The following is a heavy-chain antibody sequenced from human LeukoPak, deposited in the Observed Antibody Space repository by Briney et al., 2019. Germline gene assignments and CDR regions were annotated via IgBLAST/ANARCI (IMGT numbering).Heavy chain of an antibody. D-gene: IGHD5-24*01. CDR1: GGTFSSYA. Sequence: SVKVSCKASGGTFSSYAISWVRQAPGQGLEWMGGIIPIFGTANYAQKFQGRVTITTDESTSTAYMELSSLRSEDTAVYYCAREWKEMATMTLYFVYWGQGTLVTVSS. V-gene: IGHV1-69*05. CDR2: IIPIFGTA. CDR3: AREWKEMATMTLYFVY. J-gene: IGHJ4*02.